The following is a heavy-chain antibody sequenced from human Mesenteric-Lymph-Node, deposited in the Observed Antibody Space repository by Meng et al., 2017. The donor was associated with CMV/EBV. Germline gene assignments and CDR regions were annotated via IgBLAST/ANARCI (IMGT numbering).Heavy chain of an antibody. CDR1: GASISSYY. Sequence: SETLSLTCNVSGASISSYYWSWIRQPPGKGLEWIGWIYYSGTTKYNPSLKSRVTISIDTSKNQFSLRLSSLTAADTAVYYCARDGGGGVLWYFDLWGRGTLVTVSS. D-gene: IGHD3-16*01. CDR3: ARDGGGGVLWYFDL. V-gene: IGHV4-59*01. CDR2: IYYSGTT. J-gene: IGHJ2*01.